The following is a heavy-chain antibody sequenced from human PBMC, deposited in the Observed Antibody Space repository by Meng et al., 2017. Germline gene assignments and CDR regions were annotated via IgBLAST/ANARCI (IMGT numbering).Heavy chain of an antibody. J-gene: IGHJ4*02. CDR3: ARGGSYYSY. D-gene: IGHD1-26*01. V-gene: IGHV3-66*01. CDR2: IYSGGST. Sequence: VQLVESGGGLVKPGGSLRLSCAASGFTFSDYYMSWVRQAPGKGLEWVSVIYSGGSTYYADSVKGRFTISRDNSKNTLYLQMNSLRAEDTAVYYCARGGSYYSYWGQGTLVTVSS. CDR1: GFTFSDYY.